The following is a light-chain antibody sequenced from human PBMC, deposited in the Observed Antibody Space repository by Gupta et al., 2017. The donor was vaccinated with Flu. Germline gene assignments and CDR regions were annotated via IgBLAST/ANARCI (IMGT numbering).Light chain of an antibody. CDR3: YSHAGRDTLG. Sequence: QSAPTQPRSVSGSPGQSVTISCTGTSNDVGGSNRVSWYEQRPGKAPKLILYEVTERPSGVPDRFSGSKSGNTASLTSSGLQAEDEADYYCYSHAGRDTLGFGTGTTLTVL. V-gene: IGLV2-11*01. CDR1: SNDVGGSNR. J-gene: IGLJ1*01. CDR2: EVT.